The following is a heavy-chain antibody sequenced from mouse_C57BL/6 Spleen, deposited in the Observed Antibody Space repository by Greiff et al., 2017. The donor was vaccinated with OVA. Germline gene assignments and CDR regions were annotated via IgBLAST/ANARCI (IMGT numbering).Heavy chain of an antibody. D-gene: IGHD1-1*01. Sequence: QVQLQQSGAELVKPGASVKLSCKASGYTFTSYWMHWVKQRPGRGLEWIGRIDPNSGGTKYNEKFKSKATLTVDKPSSTAYMQLSSLTSEDSAVYYCARSYGSSYGLPYFDYWGQGTTLTVSS. CDR3: ARSYGSSYGLPYFDY. J-gene: IGHJ2*01. CDR2: IDPNSGGT. V-gene: IGHV1-72*01. CDR1: GYTFTSYW.